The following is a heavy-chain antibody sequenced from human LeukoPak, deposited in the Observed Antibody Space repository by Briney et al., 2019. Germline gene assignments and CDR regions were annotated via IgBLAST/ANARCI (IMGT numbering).Heavy chain of an antibody. D-gene: IGHD2-21*02. V-gene: IGHV4-34*01. CDR1: GGSFSGYY. CDR2: INHSGST. CDR3: ARVAIRSYGGNSGILRY. J-gene: IGHJ4*02. Sequence: EPSETLSLTCAVYGGSFSGYYWSWIRQPPGKGLEWIGEINHSGSTNYNPSLKSRVTISVDTSKNQFSLKLSSVTAADTAVYYCARVAIRSYGGNSGILRYWGQGTLVTVSS.